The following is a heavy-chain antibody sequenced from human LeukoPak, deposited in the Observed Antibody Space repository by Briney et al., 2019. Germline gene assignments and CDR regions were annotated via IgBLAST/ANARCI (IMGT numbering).Heavy chain of an antibody. Sequence: GGSLRLPCAHSGFTYSSYDMSWVRQAPGKGLEWLSGISCSCGSTYYADSVKGRFTISRDNSKNTLYLQMNSLRAEDTAVYYCAKDSPGYYDFWSGYYTGDWFDPWGQGTLVTVSS. V-gene: IGHV3-23*01. CDR3: AKDSPGYYDFWSGYYTGDWFDP. J-gene: IGHJ5*02. CDR1: GFTYSSYD. D-gene: IGHD3-3*01. CDR2: ISCSCGST.